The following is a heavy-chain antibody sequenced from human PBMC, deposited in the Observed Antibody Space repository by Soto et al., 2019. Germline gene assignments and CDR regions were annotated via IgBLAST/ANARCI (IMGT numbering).Heavy chain of an antibody. V-gene: IGHV1-58*01. CDR1: GFTFTSSA. J-gene: IGHJ6*02. CDR2: IVVGSGNT. CDR3: AADSSSGYYPTYYYYYGMDV. D-gene: IGHD3-22*01. Sequence: QMQLVQSGPEVKKPGTSVKVSCKASGFTFTSSAVQWVRQARGQRLEWIGWIVVGSGNTNYAQKFQERVTITRDMSTNTAYMELSSLRSEDTAGYYCAADSSSGYYPTYYYYYGMDVWGQGTTVTVSS.